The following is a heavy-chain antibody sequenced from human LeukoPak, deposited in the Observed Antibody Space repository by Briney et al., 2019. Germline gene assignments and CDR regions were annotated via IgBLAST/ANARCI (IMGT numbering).Heavy chain of an antibody. Sequence: GGSLRLSCAASGFTFSSCSMNWVRQAPGKGLEWVSSISSSSSYIYYADSVKGRFTISRDNAKNSLYLQMNSLRAEDTAVYYCARDPIAGAFAIWGQGTMATVSS. CDR1: GFTFSSCS. CDR2: ISSSSSYI. D-gene: IGHD2-21*01. J-gene: IGHJ3*02. CDR3: ARDPIAGAFAI. V-gene: IGHV3-21*01.